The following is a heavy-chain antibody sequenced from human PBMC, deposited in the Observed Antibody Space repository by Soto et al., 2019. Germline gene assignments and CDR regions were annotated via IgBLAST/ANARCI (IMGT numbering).Heavy chain of an antibody. Sequence: QITLKESGPTLVKPTQTLTLTCTFSGFSLSTSGVGVGWIRQPPGKALEWLALIYWDDDKRYSPSLKSRLTTTKDTSKNQVVLTMTNMDPVDTATYYCAHSPMITFGGVIVSTLNWFDPWGQGTLVTVSS. J-gene: IGHJ5*02. CDR1: GFSLSTSGVG. D-gene: IGHD3-16*02. CDR2: IYWDDDK. CDR3: AHSPMITFGGVIVSTLNWFDP. V-gene: IGHV2-5*02.